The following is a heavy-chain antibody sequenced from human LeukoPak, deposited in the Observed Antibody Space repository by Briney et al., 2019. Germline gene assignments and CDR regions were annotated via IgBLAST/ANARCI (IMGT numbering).Heavy chain of an antibody. CDR2: ISWNSGSI. Sequence: QSGGSLRLSCAASGFTFDDYAMHWVRQAPGKGLEWVSGISWNSGSIGYADSVKGRFTISRDNAKNSLYLQMNSLRAEDMALYYCAKDVNYDGSGSFDYWGQGTLVTVSS. CDR3: AKDVNYDGSGSFDY. CDR1: GFTFDDYA. J-gene: IGHJ4*02. V-gene: IGHV3-9*03. D-gene: IGHD3-22*01.